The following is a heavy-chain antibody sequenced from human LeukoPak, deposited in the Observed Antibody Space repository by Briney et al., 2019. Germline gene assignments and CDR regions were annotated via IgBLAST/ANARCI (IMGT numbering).Heavy chain of an antibody. CDR3: AKDQVRVAGTGKKYYYYMDV. V-gene: IGHV3-53*01. D-gene: IGHD6-19*01. CDR1: GFTVSSNS. Sequence: GGSLRLSCTVSGFTVSSNSMSWVRQAPGKGLEWVSFIYSDNTHYSDSVKGRFTISRDNSKNTLYLQMNSLRAEDTDVYYCAKDQVRVAGTGKKYYYYMDVWGKGTTVTVSS. CDR2: IYSDNT. J-gene: IGHJ6*03.